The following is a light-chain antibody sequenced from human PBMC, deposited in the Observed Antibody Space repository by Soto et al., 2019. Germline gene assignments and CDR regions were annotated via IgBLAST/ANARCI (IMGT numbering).Light chain of an antibody. Sequence: QSALTQPPSASGSPGQSVTISCTGTSSDIGAYNYVSWYQQHPGKAPKLMIHEVSKRPSGVPDRVSGSKSGNTASLTVSGLQAEDEADYYCSSYAGSNARWVFGGGTKLTVL. CDR1: SSDIGAYNY. CDR3: SSYAGSNARWV. V-gene: IGLV2-8*01. CDR2: EVS. J-gene: IGLJ3*02.